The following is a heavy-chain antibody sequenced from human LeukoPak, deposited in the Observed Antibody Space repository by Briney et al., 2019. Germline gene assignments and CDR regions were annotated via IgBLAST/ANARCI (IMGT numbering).Heavy chain of an antibody. CDR1: GGSISSGSYY. V-gene: IGHV4-61*02. J-gene: IGHJ6*03. CDR3: ARDWAVAGTSQGENPDYYYYMDV. CDR2: IYTSGST. Sequence: SETLSLTCTVSGGSISSGSYYWTWIRQPAGKGLEWIGRIYTSGSTNYNPSLKSRVTISVDTSKTQFSLNLSSVTAADTAVYYCARDWAVAGTSQGENPDYYYYMDVWGKGTTVTISS. D-gene: IGHD6-19*01.